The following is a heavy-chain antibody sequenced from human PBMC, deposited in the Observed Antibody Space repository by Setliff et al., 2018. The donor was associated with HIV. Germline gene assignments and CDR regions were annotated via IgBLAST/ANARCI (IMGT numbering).Heavy chain of an antibody. Sequence: PSETLSLTCAVSGGSMSNYYWSWIRQPPGKGLEWIASIQYSDSSRYNPSLQSRVTISVDTSTKQFSLYLSSVNETDTAVYYRARSGYTSGFYWVFGAFGVWGQGKLVTVSS. J-gene: IGHJ3*01. CDR1: GGSMSNYY. CDR3: ARSGYTSGFYWVFGAFGV. V-gene: IGHV4-59*01. D-gene: IGHD3-22*01. CDR2: IQYSDSS.